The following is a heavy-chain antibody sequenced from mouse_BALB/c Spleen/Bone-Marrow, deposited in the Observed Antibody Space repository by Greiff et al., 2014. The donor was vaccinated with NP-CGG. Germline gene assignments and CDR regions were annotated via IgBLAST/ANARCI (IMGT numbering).Heavy chain of an antibody. J-gene: IGHJ1*01. V-gene: IGHV1-22*01. CDR3: ARKEYGYDRYFDV. Sequence: VQLQQPGPELVKPGASVKISCKTSGYTFTEYTMHWVKQSHGKSLEWIGSINPNNGGTSYNQKFKGKATLTVDKSSSTAYMELRSLTSEDSAVYYCARKEYGYDRYFDVWGAGTTVTVSS. D-gene: IGHD2-2*01. CDR1: GYTFTEYT. CDR2: INPNNGGT.